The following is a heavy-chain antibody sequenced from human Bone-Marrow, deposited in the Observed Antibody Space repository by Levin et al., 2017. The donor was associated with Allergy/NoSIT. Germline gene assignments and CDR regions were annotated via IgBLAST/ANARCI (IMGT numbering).Heavy chain of an antibody. Sequence: GESLKISCAASGFTFSSYGMHWVRQAPGKGLEWVGVISYDGSDKYYADSVKGRFTISRDNSKNTLYLQMNSLSAEDTAVYYCAKVPRTTVTFSYFDYWGQGTLVTVSS. CDR2: ISYDGSDK. V-gene: IGHV3-30*18. CDR1: GFTFSSYG. D-gene: IGHD4-17*01. CDR3: AKVPRTTVTFSYFDY. J-gene: IGHJ4*02.